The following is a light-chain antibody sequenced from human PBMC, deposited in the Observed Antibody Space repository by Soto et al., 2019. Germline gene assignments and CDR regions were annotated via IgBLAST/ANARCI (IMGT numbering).Light chain of an antibody. CDR3: QQRSNWPPYP. J-gene: IGKJ2*01. Sequence: EIVLTQSPATLSLSPGERATLSCRASQSVSSYLAWYQQKPGQAPRLLIYDASNRATGIPARFSGSGSGTDFTLTISSLEPEDFAVYYCQQRSNWPPYPLGQGTKLEIK. V-gene: IGKV3-11*01. CDR1: QSVSSY. CDR2: DAS.